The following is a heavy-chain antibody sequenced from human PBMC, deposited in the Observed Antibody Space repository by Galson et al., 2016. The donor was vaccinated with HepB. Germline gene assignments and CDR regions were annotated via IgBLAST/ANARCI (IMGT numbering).Heavy chain of an antibody. V-gene: IGHV3-33*01. CDR2: IWYDGSNK. CDR3: AREKYATGYYYFDY. Sequence: SLRLSCAASGFTFNTYAMHWVRQAPGKGLEWVAVIWYDGSNKYYADSVKGRFSISRDNSKNTLFLQMNSLRAEDTAVYYCAREKYATGYYYFDYWGQGTLVTVSS. CDR1: GFTFNTYA. D-gene: IGHD1-1*01. J-gene: IGHJ4*02.